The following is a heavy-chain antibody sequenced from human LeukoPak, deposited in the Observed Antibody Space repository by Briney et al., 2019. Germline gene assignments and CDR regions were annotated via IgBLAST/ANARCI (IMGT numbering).Heavy chain of an antibody. CDR3: ARAEWPNDYYYYGMDV. V-gene: IGHV4-4*07. Sequence: SETLSLTCTVSGGSISSYYWSWIRQPAGKGLELIGRIYTSGSTNYNPSLKSRVTMSVDTSKNQFPLKLSSVTAADTAVYYCARAEWPNDYYYYGMDVWGQGTTVTVSS. J-gene: IGHJ6*02. D-gene: IGHD1-1*01. CDR1: GGSISSYY. CDR2: IYTSGST.